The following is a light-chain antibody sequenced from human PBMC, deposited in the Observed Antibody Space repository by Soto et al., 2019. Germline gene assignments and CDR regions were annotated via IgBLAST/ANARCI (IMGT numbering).Light chain of an antibody. CDR3: CSYADSSTWV. Sequence: QSVLTQPASVSGSPGQSITISCTGTSSDVGSYNLVSWYQQHPGKAPKLMIYEGSKRPSGVSNRFSGSKSGNTASLTISGLQAEDEADYYWCSYADSSTWVFGGGTKLTVL. J-gene: IGLJ3*02. CDR2: EGS. V-gene: IGLV2-23*01. CDR1: SSDVGSYNL.